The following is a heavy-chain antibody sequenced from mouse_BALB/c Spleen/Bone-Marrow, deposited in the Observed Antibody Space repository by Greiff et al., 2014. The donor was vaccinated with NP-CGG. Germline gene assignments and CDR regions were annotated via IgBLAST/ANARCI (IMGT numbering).Heavy chain of an antibody. CDR3: ARNLGYGYFDY. D-gene: IGHD3-1*01. CDR1: GYAFTSYN. CDR2: IDPYSGGT. J-gene: IGHJ2*01. Sequence: LVESGPELVKPGASVKVSCKASGYAFTSYNMYWVKQSHGKSLEWMGYIDPYSGGTSYNQKFKVKATLTVDKSSSTAYMHLNSLTSEDSAAYYCARNLGYGYFDYWGQGTTLTVSS. V-gene: IGHV1S135*01.